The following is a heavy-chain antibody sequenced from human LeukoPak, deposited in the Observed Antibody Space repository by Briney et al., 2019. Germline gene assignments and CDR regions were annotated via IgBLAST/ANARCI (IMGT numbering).Heavy chain of an antibody. CDR2: INIGGLT. CDR1: GFTFTSNA. D-gene: IGHD6-19*01. V-gene: IGHV3-23*01. CDR3: AKDRPRSGWAFDS. Sequence: GGSLRLSCATSGFTFTSNAMSWVRQAPGEGLEWGSAINIGGLTSYADFVKGRFSISRDNSQNTLHLQMNGLRADDTAVYYCAKDRPRSGWAFDSWGQGTLVTVSS. J-gene: IGHJ4*02.